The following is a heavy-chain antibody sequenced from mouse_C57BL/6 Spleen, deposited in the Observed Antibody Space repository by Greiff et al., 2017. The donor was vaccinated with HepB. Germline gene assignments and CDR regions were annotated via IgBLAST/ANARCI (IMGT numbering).Heavy chain of an antibody. D-gene: IGHD1-1*01. Sequence: VQLQQPGAELVKPGASVKVSCKASGYTFTSYWMHWVKQRPGQGLEWIGRIHPSDSDTNYNQKFKGKATLTVDKSSSTAYMQLSSLTSEDSAVYYCAFYYYGSFYYFDYWGQGTTLTVSS. CDR3: AFYYYGSFYYFDY. V-gene: IGHV1-74*01. CDR1: GYTFTSYW. J-gene: IGHJ2*01. CDR2: IHPSDSDT.